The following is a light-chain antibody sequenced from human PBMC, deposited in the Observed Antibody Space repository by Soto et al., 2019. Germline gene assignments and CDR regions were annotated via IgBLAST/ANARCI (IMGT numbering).Light chain of an antibody. V-gene: IGKV3-20*01. J-gene: IGKJ1*01. CDR1: HIISSTY. Sequence: EIVLTQSPGSLSLSPGERVTLSCRASHIISSTYVAWSHQKPGQAPRLLIYGASSRATAIPDRFSGSGSGTDFTLTISRLEPEDFAVYYWQHYDNSPWTFGQGTKVEVK. CDR3: QHYDNSPWT. CDR2: GAS.